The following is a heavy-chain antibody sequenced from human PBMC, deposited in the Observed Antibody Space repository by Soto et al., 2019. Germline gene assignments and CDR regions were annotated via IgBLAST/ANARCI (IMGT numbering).Heavy chain of an antibody. CDR1: GFTFSSYW. Sequence: GGSLRLSCAASGFTFSSYWMSWVRQAPGKGLEWVANIKQDGSEKYYVDSVKGRFTISRDNAKNSLYLQMKSLRAEDTAVYYCARDRDYDILTGSRFDAFDIWGQGKMVTVSS. D-gene: IGHD3-9*01. V-gene: IGHV3-7*01. J-gene: IGHJ3*02. CDR3: ARDRDYDILTGSRFDAFDI. CDR2: IKQDGSEK.